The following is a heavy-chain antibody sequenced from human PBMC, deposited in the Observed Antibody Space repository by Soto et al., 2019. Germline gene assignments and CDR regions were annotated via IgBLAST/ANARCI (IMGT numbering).Heavy chain of an antibody. CDR1: GGSISSYY. CDR3: ERAARESAHHSRLDP. V-gene: IGHV4-59*01. D-gene: IGHD5-18*01. J-gene: IGHJ5*02. Sequence: SETLSLSCTVSGGSISSYYWTWIRQPPGKGREWIGYIYYSGSPNYNPSLKSRLTISVDTSKHQFSLKLSSGSAADTALDHCERAARESAHHSRLDPWGQGTRVIV. CDR2: IYYSGSP.